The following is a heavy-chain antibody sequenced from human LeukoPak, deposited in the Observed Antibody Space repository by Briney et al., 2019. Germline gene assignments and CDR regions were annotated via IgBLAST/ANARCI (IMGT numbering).Heavy chain of an antibody. CDR1: GDSVASNSSA. V-gene: IGHV6-1*01. D-gene: IGHD5-24*01. CDR2: TYYRSKWYN. CDR3: ARGGQGDGYSADEAFDF. Sequence: SQTLSLTCVISGDSVASNSSACNWIRQSPSRGLEWLGRTYYRSKWYNDCAVSVRSRITINPDTSRNQFSLQLSSVTPEDTAVYYCARGGQGDGYSADEAFDFWGQGTMVTVSS. J-gene: IGHJ3*01.